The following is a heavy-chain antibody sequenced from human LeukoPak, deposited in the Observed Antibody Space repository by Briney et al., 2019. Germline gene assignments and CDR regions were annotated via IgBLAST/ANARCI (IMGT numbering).Heavy chain of an antibody. D-gene: IGHD3-3*01. J-gene: IGHJ6*02. CDR2: ISSSSSYI. Sequence: GGSLRLSCAASGFTFSSYSMNWVRQAPGKGLEWVSSISSSSSYIYYADSVKGRFTISRDNAKNSLYLQMNSLRAEDTALYYCAKPVEIYDFWSGYSKHYYGMDVWGQGTTVTVSS. CDR1: GFTFSSYS. CDR3: AKPVEIYDFWSGYSKHYYGMDV. V-gene: IGHV3-21*04.